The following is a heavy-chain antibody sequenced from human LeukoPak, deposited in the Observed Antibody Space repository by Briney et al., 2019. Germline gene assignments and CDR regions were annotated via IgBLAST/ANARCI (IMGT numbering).Heavy chain of an antibody. V-gene: IGHV3-21*01. CDR2: ISRTSEYI. Sequence: GGSLRLSCAASGFIFSGYWMTWVRQAPGKGLEWVSSISRTSEYIHYADSVRGRFAISRDNAKNSVYLQMNSLRAEDTAVYFCAGGGDFDYWGQGILVTVSA. CDR3: AGGGDFDY. CDR1: GFIFSGYW. D-gene: IGHD3-16*01. J-gene: IGHJ4*02.